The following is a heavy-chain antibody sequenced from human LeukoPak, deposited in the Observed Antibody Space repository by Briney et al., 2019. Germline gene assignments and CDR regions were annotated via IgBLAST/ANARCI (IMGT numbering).Heavy chain of an antibody. CDR1: GGSISSYY. J-gene: IGHJ3*02. CDR2: IYYSGST. D-gene: IGHD1-20*01. Sequence: PSETLSLTCTVSGGSISSYYWSWIRQPPGKGLEWIGYIYYSGSTNYNPSLKSRVTISVDTSKNKFSLKLSSVTAADTAVYYSARDVTGNDAFDIWGQGTMVTVSS. CDR3: ARDVTGNDAFDI. V-gene: IGHV4-59*01.